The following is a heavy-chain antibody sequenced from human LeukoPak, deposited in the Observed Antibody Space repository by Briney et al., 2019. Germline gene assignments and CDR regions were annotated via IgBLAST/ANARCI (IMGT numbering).Heavy chain of an antibody. J-gene: IGHJ5*02. CDR2: INHSGST. D-gene: IGHD3-10*01. CDR1: GGSFSGYY. V-gene: IGHV4-34*01. CDR3: ASRTMVRGVIIGWFDP. Sequence: SETLSLTCAVYGGSFSGYYWSWIRQPPGKGLEWIGEINHSGSTNYNPSFKSRVTISVDTSKNQFSLKLSSVTAADTAVYYCASRTMVRGVIIGWFDPWGQGTLVTVSS.